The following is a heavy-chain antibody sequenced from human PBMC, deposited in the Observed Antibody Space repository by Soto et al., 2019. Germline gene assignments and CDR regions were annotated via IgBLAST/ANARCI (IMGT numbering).Heavy chain of an antibody. J-gene: IGHJ4*02. CDR3: AKGDTYDSSGYYRY. V-gene: IGHV3-30*18. CDR1: GFTFSSYG. D-gene: IGHD3-22*01. Sequence: QVQLVESGGGVVQPGRSLRLSCAASGFTFSSYGMHWVRQAPGKGLEWVAVISYDGSNKYYADSVKGRFTISRDNSKNTLYLQMNSLRAEDTAVYYCAKGDTYDSSGYYRYWGQGTLVTVSS. CDR2: ISYDGSNK.